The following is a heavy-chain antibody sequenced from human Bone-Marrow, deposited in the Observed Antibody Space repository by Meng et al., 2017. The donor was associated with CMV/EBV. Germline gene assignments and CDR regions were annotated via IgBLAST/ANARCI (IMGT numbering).Heavy chain of an antibody. V-gene: IGHV1-2*02. CDR3: ARAGSGEYYDDVWGSYPHDLDY. CDR1: GYTFTGYY. Sequence: ASVKVSCKASGYTFTGYYMHWVRQAPGQGLEWMGWINPNSGGTNYAQKFQGRVTMTRDTSSSTAYMELSRLRSDDTAVYYCARAGSGEYYDDVWGSYPHDLDYWGQGTLVTISS. D-gene: IGHD3-16*02. J-gene: IGHJ4*02. CDR2: INPNSGGT.